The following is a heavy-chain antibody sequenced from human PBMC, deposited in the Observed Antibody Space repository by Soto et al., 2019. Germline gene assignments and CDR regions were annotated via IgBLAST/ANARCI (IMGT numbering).Heavy chain of an antibody. J-gene: IGHJ5*02. D-gene: IGHD2-15*01. CDR3: ARCSLKGYCSGGSCYLEGNWFDP. Sequence: GASVKVSCKASGGTFSSYAISWVRQAPGQGLEWMGGIIPIFGTANYAQKFQGRVTITADESTSTAYMELSSLRSEDTAVYYCARCSLKGYCSGGSCYLEGNWFDPWGQGTLVTVSS. CDR2: IIPIFGTA. V-gene: IGHV1-69*13. CDR1: GGTFSSYA.